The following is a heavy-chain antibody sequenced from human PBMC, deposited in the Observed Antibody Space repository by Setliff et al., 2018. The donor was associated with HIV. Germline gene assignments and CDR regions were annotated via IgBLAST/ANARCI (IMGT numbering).Heavy chain of an antibody. CDR3: AKDVYYDSSGYPIDV. V-gene: IGHV3-30*18. Sequence: GGSLRLSCAASGLTFSHAWMSWVRQAPGKGLEWVAVISYDGSHKYYVDSVKGRFTIYRDTSKITLYLQMNSLRAEDTAVYYCAKDVYYDSSGYPIDVWGKGTPVTVSS. CDR2: ISYDGSHK. D-gene: IGHD3-22*01. J-gene: IGHJ6*04. CDR1: GLTFSHAW.